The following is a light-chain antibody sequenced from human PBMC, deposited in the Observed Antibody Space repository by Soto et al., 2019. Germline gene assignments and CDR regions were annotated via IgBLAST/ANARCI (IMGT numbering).Light chain of an antibody. Sequence: DIQLTQFPSTLSASVGDRVTISCRASQRIDRYLAWYQQKPGKAPNLLVYDASTLEGGVPSRFSGSGSATEFILTISSLQPDDFANDYCQQYKDGAWTFGQGTRVEIK. J-gene: IGKJ1*01. CDR3: QQYKDGAWT. V-gene: IGKV1-5*01. CDR2: DAS. CDR1: QRIDRY.